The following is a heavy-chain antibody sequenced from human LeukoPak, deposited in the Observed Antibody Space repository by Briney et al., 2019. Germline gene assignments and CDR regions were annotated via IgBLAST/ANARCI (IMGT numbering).Heavy chain of an antibody. Sequence: PSETLSLTCTVSGGSITSYYWSWIRQPPGKGLEWIGSIYYSGSTNYNPSLKSRVTISVDTSKNQFSLKLSSVTAADTAVYYCARGREWLRLKGGFDYWGQGTLVTVSS. D-gene: IGHD5-12*01. CDR3: ARGREWLRLKGGFDY. J-gene: IGHJ4*02. CDR2: IYYSGST. V-gene: IGHV4-59*12. CDR1: GGSITSYY.